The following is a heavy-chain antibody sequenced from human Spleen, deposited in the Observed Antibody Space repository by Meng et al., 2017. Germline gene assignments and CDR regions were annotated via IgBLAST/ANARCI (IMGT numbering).Heavy chain of an antibody. CDR3: ARQGDTAMATFDY. CDR1: GGTFSDYY. D-gene: IGHD5-18*01. V-gene: IGHV4-34*01. Sequence: QVQPQQWGAGRVKPSETLSHTCAVDGGTFSDYYWRWIRQPPEKGLERIGEINHRGGNKYTPSLESRVTISIDTSKNQFSLKLSSVTAADTAIYYCARQGDTAMATFDYWGQGTLVTVSS. J-gene: IGHJ4*02. CDR2: INHRGGN.